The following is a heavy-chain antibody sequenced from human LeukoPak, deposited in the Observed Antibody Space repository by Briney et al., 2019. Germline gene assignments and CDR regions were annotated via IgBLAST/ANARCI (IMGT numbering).Heavy chain of an antibody. CDR3: ARNTYRRRWFDP. D-gene: IGHD4-11*01. CDR2: IDWDDDK. CDR1: CISLNTSGMY. Sequence: ESAPARVTPTQTLTLTCTFTCISLNTSGMYVSWIRQPPGKALVSLALIDWDDDKCYSTYLKTRLTISRDTSKNQVVLTMTNMDPVDTATYYCARNTYRRRWFDPWGQGTLVTVSS. J-gene: IGHJ5*02. V-gene: IGHV2-70*01.